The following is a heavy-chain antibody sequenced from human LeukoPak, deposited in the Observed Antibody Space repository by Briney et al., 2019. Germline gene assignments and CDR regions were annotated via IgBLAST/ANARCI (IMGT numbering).Heavy chain of an antibody. CDR1: GGSISSSSYY. CDR3: ARAVDTAMVSWFDP. D-gene: IGHD5-18*01. Sequence: SETLPLTCTVSGGSISSSSYYWGWIRQPPGKGLEWIGSIYYSGSTHYNPSLKSRVTISVDTSKNQFSLKLSSVTAADTAVYYCARAVDTAMVSWFDPWGQGTLVTVSS. CDR2: IYYSGST. V-gene: IGHV4-39*01. J-gene: IGHJ5*02.